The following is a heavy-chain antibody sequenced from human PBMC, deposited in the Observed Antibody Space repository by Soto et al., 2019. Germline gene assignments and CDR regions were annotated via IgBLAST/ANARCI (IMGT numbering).Heavy chain of an antibody. CDR2: ISAYNGNT. Sequence: ASVKVSCKASGYTFTSYGISWVRQAPGQGLEWMGWISAYNGNTNYAQKLQGRVTMTTDTSTSTAYMELRSLRSDDTAVYYCARAGYSSVAALLPEYYFDYWGQGTLVTVSS. D-gene: IGHD6-6*01. V-gene: IGHV1-18*01. J-gene: IGHJ4*02. CDR3: ARAGYSSVAALLPEYYFDY. CDR1: GYTFTSYG.